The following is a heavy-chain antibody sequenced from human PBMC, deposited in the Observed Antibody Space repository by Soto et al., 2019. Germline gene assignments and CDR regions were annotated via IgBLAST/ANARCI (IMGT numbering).Heavy chain of an antibody. V-gene: IGHV3-21*01. J-gene: IGHJ4*02. Sequence: EVQLVESGGGLVKPGGSLRLSCAASGFTFSSYTMNWFRQAPGKGLEWVSSISSRNSHIYYADSVKGRFLISRDNAKKSLDLQMNSLRAESPAVYYCASSYVAALDYWGQGTLVTVAS. CDR1: GFTFSSYT. CDR2: ISSRNSHI. CDR3: ASSYVAALDY. D-gene: IGHD1-1*01.